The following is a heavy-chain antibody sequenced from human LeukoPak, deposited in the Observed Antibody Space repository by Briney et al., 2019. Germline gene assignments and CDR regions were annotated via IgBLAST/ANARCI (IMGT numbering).Heavy chain of an antibody. CDR3: ARLSSLDAFDI. J-gene: IGHJ3*02. CDR1: GFTFDDYA. Sequence: GGSLRLSCAASGFTFDDYAMHWVRQAPGKGLEWVSGISWNSVYVGYADSVKGRFSISRDNAKNSVSLQMNSLRPEDTAVYYCARLSSLDAFDIWGQGTKVTVSS. CDR2: ISWNSVYV. V-gene: IGHV3-9*01.